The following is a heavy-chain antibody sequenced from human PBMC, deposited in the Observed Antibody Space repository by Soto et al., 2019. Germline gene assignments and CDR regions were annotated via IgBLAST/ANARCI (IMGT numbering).Heavy chain of an antibody. Sequence: QVQLVESGGGLVKPGGSLRLSCAASGFTFSSYAMHWVRQAPGKGLEWVAVISYDGSNKYYADSVKGRFTISRDNSKNTLYLQMNSLRAEDTAVYYCARDLATVTTYGMDVWGQGTTVTVSS. V-gene: IGHV3-30-3*01. D-gene: IGHD4-4*01. CDR1: GFTFSSYA. CDR2: ISYDGSNK. CDR3: ARDLATVTTYGMDV. J-gene: IGHJ6*02.